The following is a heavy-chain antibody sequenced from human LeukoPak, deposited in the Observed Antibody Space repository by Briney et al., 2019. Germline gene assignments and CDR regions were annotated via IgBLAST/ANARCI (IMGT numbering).Heavy chain of an antibody. CDR1: GGSISSSSYY. J-gene: IGHJ5*02. V-gene: IGHV4-39*02. Sequence: SETLSLTCTVPGGSISSSSYYWGWIRQPPGKGLEWIGSIYYSGSTYYNPSLRSRVTISVDTSKNQFSLKLSSVTAADTAVYYCARDSGFHSLGYCSGGSCQGWFDPWGQGTLVTVSS. CDR2: IYYSGST. D-gene: IGHD2-15*01. CDR3: ARDSGFHSLGYCSGGSCQGWFDP.